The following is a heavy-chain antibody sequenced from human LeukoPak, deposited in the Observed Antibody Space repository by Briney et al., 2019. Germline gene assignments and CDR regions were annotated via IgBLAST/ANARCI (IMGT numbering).Heavy chain of an antibody. Sequence: GGSLRLSCAASGFTFSSYSMNWVRQAPGKGLEWVSSISSSSSYIYYADSVKGRFAISRDNAKNSLYLQMNSLRAEDTAVYYCASVPTVTSRLWGQGTLVTVSS. V-gene: IGHV3-21*01. J-gene: IGHJ4*02. CDR2: ISSSSSYI. CDR3: ASVPTVTSRL. D-gene: IGHD4-17*01. CDR1: GFTFSSYS.